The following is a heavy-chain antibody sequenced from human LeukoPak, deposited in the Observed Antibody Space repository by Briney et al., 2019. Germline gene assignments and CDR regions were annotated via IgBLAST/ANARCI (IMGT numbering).Heavy chain of an antibody. D-gene: IGHD2-2*01. V-gene: IGHV3-48*03. J-gene: IGHJ4*02. CDR2: INSGGSGI. CDR1: GFSFRKYW. CDR3: AAVGRAGHPGY. Sequence: PGGSLRLSCAASGFSFRKYWMSWVRQAPGKGLEWLSYINSGGSGIHYAGSVNGRFTISRDNAKNSLYLQMNSLRVEGTAVYYCAAVGRAGHPGYWGQGTLVTVSS.